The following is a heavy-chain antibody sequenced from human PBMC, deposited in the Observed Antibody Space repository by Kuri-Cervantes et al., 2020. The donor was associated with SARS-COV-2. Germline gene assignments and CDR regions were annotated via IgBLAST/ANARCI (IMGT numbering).Heavy chain of an antibody. D-gene: IGHD3-10*01. J-gene: IGHJ3*02. Sequence: GESLKISCAASGFTFSSYSMNWVRQAPGKGLEWVSSISSSSSYIYYADSVKGRFTISRDNSKNTLYLQMNSLRAEDTAVYYCARSSLLWTASDAFDIWGQGTMVTVSS. CDR1: GFTFSSYS. CDR2: ISSSSSYI. CDR3: ARSSLLWTASDAFDI. V-gene: IGHV3-21*01.